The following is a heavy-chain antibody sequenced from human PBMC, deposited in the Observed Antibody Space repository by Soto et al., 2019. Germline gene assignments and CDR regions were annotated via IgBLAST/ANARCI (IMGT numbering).Heavy chain of an antibody. J-gene: IGHJ4*02. D-gene: IGHD1-1*01. CDR3: ARQRGCDY. CDR2: IKQDGSEK. V-gene: IGHV3-7*01. Sequence: EVQLVESGGGLVQPGGSLRLSCAASGFTFSGYSMSWVRQAPGKGLEWVANIKQDGSEKYYVASVKGLFTISRDNAKNSVYLQMNSLRADDTAVYYCARQRGCDYWGQGTLVTVSS. CDR1: GFTFSGYS.